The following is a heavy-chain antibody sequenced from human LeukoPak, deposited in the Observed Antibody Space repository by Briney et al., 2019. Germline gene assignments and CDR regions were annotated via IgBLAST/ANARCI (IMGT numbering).Heavy chain of an antibody. Sequence: PSETLSLTCTVSGGSISSGSYYWSWIRQPAGKGLEWIGRIYTSGSTNYNPSLKSRVTISVDTSKNQFSLKLSSVTAADTAVYYCARDRMGYDIARTLDYWGQGTLVTVSS. CDR1: GGSISSGSYY. D-gene: IGHD3-9*01. V-gene: IGHV4-61*02. J-gene: IGHJ4*02. CDR3: ARDRMGYDIARTLDY. CDR2: IYTSGST.